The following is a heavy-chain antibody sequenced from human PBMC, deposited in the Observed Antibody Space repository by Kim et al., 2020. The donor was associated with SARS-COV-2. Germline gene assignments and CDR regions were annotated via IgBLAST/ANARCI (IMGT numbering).Heavy chain of an antibody. Sequence: GGSLRLSCAASGFTFDDYAIHWVRQPPGKGLEWVSVISWNSGSMGYEDSVLGRFSISRDNAKKSVFLQMNRLRPEDTALCYCAKDTGSGSYYKYEWFDAWGQGVLVTVSS. J-gene: IGHJ5*02. CDR3: AKDTGSGSYYKYEWFDA. CDR2: ISWNSGSM. CDR1: GFTFDDYA. V-gene: IGHV3-9*01. D-gene: IGHD3-10*01.